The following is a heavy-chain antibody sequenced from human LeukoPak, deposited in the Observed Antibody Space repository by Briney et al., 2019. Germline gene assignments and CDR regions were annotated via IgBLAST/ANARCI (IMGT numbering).Heavy chain of an antibody. CDR2: TNPNSGGT. J-gene: IGHJ4*02. D-gene: IGHD3-22*01. V-gene: IGHV1-2*02. CDR3: ASFVYDSSGYYYLGY. Sequence: ASVKVSCKASGYTFTGYYMHWVRQAPGQGVEWMGWTNPNSGGTNYAQKFQGRVTMTRDTSISTAYMELSRLRSDDTAVYYCASFVYDSSGYYYLGYWGQGTLVTVSS. CDR1: GYTFTGYY.